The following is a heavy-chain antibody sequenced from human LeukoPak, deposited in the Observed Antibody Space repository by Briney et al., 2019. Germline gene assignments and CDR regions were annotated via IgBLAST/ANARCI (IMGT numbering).Heavy chain of an antibody. D-gene: IGHD3-22*01. CDR1: GFTVSSTY. Sequence: GGSLRLSCAASGFTVSSTYMSWVRKPPGKGLEWLSVLYSGGKTYYADSVKGRFTISRDNSKNTLYLQMNTLRAEDTAVYYCTRDDYHDSSGYYYHHYWGQGTLVTVSS. J-gene: IGHJ4*02. CDR2: LYSGGKT. CDR3: TRDDYHDSSGYYYHHY. V-gene: IGHV3-53*01.